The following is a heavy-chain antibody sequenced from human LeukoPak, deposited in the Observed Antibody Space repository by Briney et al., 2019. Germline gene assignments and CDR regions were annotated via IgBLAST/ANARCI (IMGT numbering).Heavy chain of an antibody. CDR2: IYYSGTT. V-gene: IGHV4-59*01. CDR1: GGSISGYY. CDR3: ARLHSSRAEEFDP. Sequence: SETLSLTCTVSGGSISGYYWSWIRQPPGKGLEWIGYIYYSGTTNYNPSLRSRVTISVGTSKNQFSLRLSSVTATDTAVYYCARLHSSRAEEFDPWGQGTLVTVSS. J-gene: IGHJ5*02.